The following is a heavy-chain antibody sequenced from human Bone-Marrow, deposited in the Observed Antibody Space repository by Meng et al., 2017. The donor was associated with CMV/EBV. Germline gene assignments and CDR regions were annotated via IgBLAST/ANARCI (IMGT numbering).Heavy chain of an antibody. Sequence: GGSLRLSCAASGFTFDDYGMSWVRQAPGKGLEWVANIKQDGSEKYYVDSVKGRFTISRDNAKNSLYLQMNSLRAEDTAVYYCAREAGGIAASPKGGMDVWGQGTTVTVSS. V-gene: IGHV3-7*01. CDR1: GFTFDDYG. CDR2: IKQDGSEK. J-gene: IGHJ6*02. CDR3: AREAGGIAASPKGGMDV. D-gene: IGHD6-13*01.